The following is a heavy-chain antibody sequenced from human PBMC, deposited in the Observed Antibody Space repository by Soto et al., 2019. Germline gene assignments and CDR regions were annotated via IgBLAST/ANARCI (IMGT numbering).Heavy chain of an antibody. CDR1: GGSISSSNW. CDR2: IYHSGST. CDR3: ARVGRYYYDSSGYYYFDY. Sequence: ASETLSLTCAVSGGSISSSNWWSWVRQPPGKGLEWIGEIYHSGSTNYNPSLKSRVTISVDKSKNQFSLKLSSVTAADTAVYYCARVGRYYYDSSGYYYFDYWGQGTLVTVSS. V-gene: IGHV4-4*02. J-gene: IGHJ4*02. D-gene: IGHD3-22*01.